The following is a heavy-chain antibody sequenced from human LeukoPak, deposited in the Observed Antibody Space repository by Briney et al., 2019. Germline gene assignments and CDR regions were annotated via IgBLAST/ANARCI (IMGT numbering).Heavy chain of an antibody. Sequence: GESLKISCKGSGYSFTSYWIGWVRQMPGKGLERMGIIYPGDSDTRYSLSFQGQVTISADKSISTAYLQWSSLKASDTAMYYCARVGQARSGWFDPWGQGTLVTVSS. D-gene: IGHD3-3*01. V-gene: IGHV5-51*01. CDR2: IYPGDSDT. CDR1: GYSFTSYW. J-gene: IGHJ5*02. CDR3: ARVGQARSGWFDP.